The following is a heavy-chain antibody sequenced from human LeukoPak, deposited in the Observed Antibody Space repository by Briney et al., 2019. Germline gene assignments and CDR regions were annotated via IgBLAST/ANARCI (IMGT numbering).Heavy chain of an antibody. CDR2: MNPNSGNT. D-gene: IGHD6-13*01. CDR3: ARGRSSSSWILSRRLFDY. CDR1: GYTFTSYD. V-gene: IGHV1-8*03. J-gene: IGHJ4*02. Sequence: GASVKVSCKASGYTFTSYDINWVRQATGQGREWMGWMNPNSGNTGYAQKFQGRVTITRNTSISTAYMELSSLRSEDTAVYYCARGRSSSSWILSRRLFDYWGQGTLVTVSS.